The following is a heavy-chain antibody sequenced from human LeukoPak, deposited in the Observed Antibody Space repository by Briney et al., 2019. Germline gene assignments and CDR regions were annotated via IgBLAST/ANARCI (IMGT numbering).Heavy chain of an antibody. D-gene: IGHD3-10*01. CDR3: AKNGGPHGMDV. CDR2: ISSSSSYI. J-gene: IGHJ6*02. V-gene: IGHV3-21*01. CDR1: GFTFSSYS. Sequence: GGSLRLSCAASGFTFSSYSMNWVRQAPGKGLEWVSSISSSSSYIYYADSVKGRFTISRDNAKNSLYLQMNSLRAEDTAVYYCAKNGGPHGMDVWGQGTTVTVSS.